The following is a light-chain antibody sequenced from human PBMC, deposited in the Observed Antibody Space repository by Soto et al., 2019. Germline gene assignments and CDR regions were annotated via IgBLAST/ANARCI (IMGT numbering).Light chain of an antibody. CDR1: SSDVGGYNY. CDR3: TSYTTSDTFV. Sequence: QSVLTQPASVSGSPGQSITISCTGTSSDVGGYNYVSWYQQHPGKVPKLMIYEVSNRPSGVSNRFSGSKSGNTASLTVSGLQGEDEPDYYCTSYTTSDTFVFGTGTKLTVL. J-gene: IGLJ1*01. V-gene: IGLV2-14*01. CDR2: EVS.